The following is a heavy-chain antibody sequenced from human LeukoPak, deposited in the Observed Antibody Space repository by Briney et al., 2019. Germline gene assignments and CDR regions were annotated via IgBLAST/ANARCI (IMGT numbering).Heavy chain of an antibody. CDR2: INISGRDT. V-gene: IGHV3-23*01. CDR1: GFTFKDFG. Sequence: PGGSLRLSCVSSGFTFKDFGMSWVRRAPGKGLEWVSSINISGRDTDYTDSVKGRFTISRDNSQRSLYLHMGSLRADDTAIYFCAKRKGLPKGGGHFDVPVDIHVEMGGTYFDSWGRGTLVTVSS. J-gene: IGHJ4*02. CDR3: AKRKGLPKGGGHFDVPVDIHVEMGGTYFDS. D-gene: IGHD3-9*01.